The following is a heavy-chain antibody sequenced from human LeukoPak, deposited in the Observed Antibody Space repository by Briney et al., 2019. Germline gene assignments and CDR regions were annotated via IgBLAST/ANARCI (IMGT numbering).Heavy chain of an antibody. V-gene: IGHV4-39*07. CDR3: ARGTIAAAVQNWFDP. J-gene: IGHJ5*02. D-gene: IGHD6-13*01. CDR2: INHSGST. Sequence: SETLSLTCTVSGGSISSGGYYWSWIRQPPGKGLEWIGEINHSGSTNYNPSLKSRVTISVDTSKNQFSLKLSSVTAADTAVYYCARGTIAAAVQNWFDPWGQGTLVTVSS. CDR1: GGSISSGGYY.